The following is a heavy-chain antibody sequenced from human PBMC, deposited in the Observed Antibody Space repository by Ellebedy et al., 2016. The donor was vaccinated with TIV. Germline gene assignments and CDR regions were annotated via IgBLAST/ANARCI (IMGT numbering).Heavy chain of an antibody. CDR3: ARGADHYTSSSNWYYYGLDV. J-gene: IGHJ6*02. CDR1: GDSVSSNSAA. Sequence: SQTLSLTCAISGDSVSSNSAAWNWIRQSPSRGLEWLGRTYYRSKWYYDYALSVKSRITISPDTPNNQVSLQLGSLTPEDTAVYYCARGADHYTSSSNWYYYGLDVWGQGTTVTVSS. CDR2: TYYRSKWYY. D-gene: IGHD6-13*01. V-gene: IGHV6-1*01.